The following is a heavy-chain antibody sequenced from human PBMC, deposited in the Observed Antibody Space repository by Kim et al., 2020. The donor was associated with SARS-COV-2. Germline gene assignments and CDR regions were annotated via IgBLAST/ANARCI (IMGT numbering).Heavy chain of an antibody. CDR1: GVSISSSDSY. Sequence: SETLSLTCTLSGVSISSSDSYLAWIRQPPGKGLEWIGSIDYRGNKYYSPSLNNRITISVDTTNNQISLKLRSAAAADTAIYYCARPPYSSPTYWYFDVWGSGALVTVSS. CDR3: ARPPYSSPTYWYFDV. J-gene: IGHJ2*01. V-gene: IGHV4-39*01. CDR2: IDYRGNK. D-gene: IGHD4-4*01.